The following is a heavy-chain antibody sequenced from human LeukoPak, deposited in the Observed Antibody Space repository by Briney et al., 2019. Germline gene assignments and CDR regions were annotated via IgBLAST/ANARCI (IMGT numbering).Heavy chain of an antibody. Sequence: GGSLRLSCAASGFTFSSYGMHWVRQAPGKGLEWVAVISYDGSNKYYADSVKGRFTISRDNSKNTLYLQMNSLRAEDTAVYHCANIYYYGSGSSSFDYWGQGTLVTVSS. D-gene: IGHD3-10*01. CDR3: ANIYYYGSGSSSFDY. CDR2: ISYDGSNK. CDR1: GFTFSSYG. V-gene: IGHV3-30*18. J-gene: IGHJ4*02.